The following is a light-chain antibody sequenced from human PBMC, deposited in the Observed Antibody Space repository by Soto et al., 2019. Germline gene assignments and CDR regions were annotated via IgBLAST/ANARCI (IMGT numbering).Light chain of an antibody. CDR1: PSVSSS. V-gene: IGKV3-11*01. CDR2: DAY. CDR3: QYRRNWPPDVT. Sequence: EIVLTQSPATLSLSPGERATLSCRASPSVSSSLAWYQQKPGQAPRLLIYDAYNRATGIPARFSGSGSGTDFTLTITSLGPEDFAVYYCQYRRNWPPDVTFGHGTKVDIK. J-gene: IGKJ3*01.